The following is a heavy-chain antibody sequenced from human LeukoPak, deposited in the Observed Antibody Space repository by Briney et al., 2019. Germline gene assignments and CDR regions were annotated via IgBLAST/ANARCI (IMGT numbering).Heavy chain of an antibody. V-gene: IGHV3-23*01. Sequence: TGGSLRLSCAAAGFTFSGYAMSWVRQAPGKGLEWVSAISGSGGSTYYADSVKGRFTISRDNSMNTLYLQMNSLRAEDTALYYCAKGGATMHWYFDLWGRGTLVTVSS. J-gene: IGHJ2*01. CDR2: ISGSGGST. CDR1: GFTFSGYA. D-gene: IGHD1-26*01. CDR3: AKGGATMHWYFDL.